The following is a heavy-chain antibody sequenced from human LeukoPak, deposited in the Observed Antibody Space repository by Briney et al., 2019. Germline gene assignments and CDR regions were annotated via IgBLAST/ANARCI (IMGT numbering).Heavy chain of an antibody. CDR3: ARSGGYYDSSGTLPGY. CDR1: GFTFSSYA. V-gene: IGHV3-30-3*01. CDR2: ISYDGSNK. J-gene: IGHJ4*02. Sequence: PGGSLRLSCAASGFTFSSYAMHWVRQAPGKGLEWVAVISYDGSNKYYADSVKGRFTISRDNSKNTLYLQMNSLRAEDTAVYYCARSGGYYDSSGTLPGYWGQGTLVTVSS. D-gene: IGHD3-22*01.